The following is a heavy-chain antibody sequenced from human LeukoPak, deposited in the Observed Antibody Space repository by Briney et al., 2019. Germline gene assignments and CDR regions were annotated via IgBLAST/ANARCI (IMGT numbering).Heavy chain of an antibody. CDR3: AKGQKDSSGYYYYFVY. D-gene: IGHD3-22*01. CDR2: IYSGGST. Sequence: PGGSLRLSCAASGFTVSSNYMSWVRQAPGKGLEWVSVIYSGGSTYYADSVKGRFTISRDNSKNTLYLQMNSLRAEDTAVYYCAKGQKDSSGYYYYFVYWSQGTLVTVSS. J-gene: IGHJ4*02. V-gene: IGHV3-53*01. CDR1: GFTVSSNY.